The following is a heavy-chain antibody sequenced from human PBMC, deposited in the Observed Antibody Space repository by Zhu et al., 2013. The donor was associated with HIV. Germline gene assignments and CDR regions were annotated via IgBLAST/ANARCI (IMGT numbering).Heavy chain of an antibody. D-gene: IGHD3-16*02. V-gene: IGHV1-18*01. CDR2: ISAYNGNT. CDR3: ARDTKKYVWGSYRHPIDY. CDR1: GYTFTSYG. Sequence: QVQLVQSGAEVKKPGASVKVSCKASGYTFTSYGISWVRQAPGQGLEWMGWISAYNGNTNYAQKLQGRVTMTTDTSTSTAYMELRSLRSDDTAVYYCARDTKKYVWGSYRHPIDYWGQGTLVTVSS. J-gene: IGHJ4*02.